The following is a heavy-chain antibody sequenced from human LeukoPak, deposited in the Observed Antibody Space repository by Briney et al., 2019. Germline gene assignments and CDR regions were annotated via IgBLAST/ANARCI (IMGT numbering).Heavy chain of an antibody. V-gene: IGHV3-21*01. CDR2: ISSSSSYI. J-gene: IGHJ4*02. CDR1: GFTFSSYS. D-gene: IGHD3-3*01. Sequence: PGGSLRLSCAASGFTFSSYSMNWVRQAPGKGLEWVSSISSSSSYIYYADSVKGRFTISRDNAKKSLYLQMNSLRAEDTAVYYCARASYYDFWSGYYNYWGQGTLVTVSS. CDR3: ARASYYDFWSGYYNY.